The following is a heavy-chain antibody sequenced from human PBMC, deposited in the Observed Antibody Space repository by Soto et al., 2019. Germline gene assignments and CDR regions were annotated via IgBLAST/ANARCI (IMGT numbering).Heavy chain of an antibody. CDR3: TSLYYGH. D-gene: IGHD3-16*02. CDR2: IKSKTDGGTT. V-gene: IGHV3-15*01. J-gene: IGHJ4*02. CDR1: EFTFTYAW. Sequence: GGSLRLSCAASEFTFTYAWMSWVRQAPGKGLEWVGRIKSKTDGGTTDYAAPVKGRFTISRDESQNTLYLQMNSLKTKDTAVYYYTSLYYGHWGQGTLVTVSS.